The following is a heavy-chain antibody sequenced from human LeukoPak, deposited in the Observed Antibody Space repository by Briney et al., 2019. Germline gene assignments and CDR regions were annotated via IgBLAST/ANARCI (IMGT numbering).Heavy chain of an antibody. J-gene: IGHJ4*02. CDR1: GFTFSSYA. CDR3: AYLTSGWYYFDY. CDR2: ISGSGGST. Sequence: GGSLRLSCAASGFTFSSYAMSWVRQAPGKGLEWVSAISGSGGSTYYADSVKGRFTTSRDNSKNTLYLQMNSLRAENTAVYYCAYLTSGWYYFDYWGQGTLVTVSS. D-gene: IGHD6-19*01. V-gene: IGHV3-23*01.